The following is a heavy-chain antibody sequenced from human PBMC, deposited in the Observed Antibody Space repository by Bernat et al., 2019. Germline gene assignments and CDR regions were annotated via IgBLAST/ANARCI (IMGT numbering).Heavy chain of an antibody. CDR3: TRALNGDFCFDY. CDR1: GYTFIDYW. J-gene: IGHJ4*02. CDR2: MYPGTSAT. D-gene: IGHD2-21*02. V-gene: IGHV5-51*01. Sequence: EVQLVQFGAEVKTPGESLQISCKGSGYTFIDYWIGWVRLMPGRGLEWMGIMYPGTSATKCSPSSQGLVTLSADNSITTASLQWSSLKASDTAMYYCTRALNGDFCFDYWGQGTPVTVSS.